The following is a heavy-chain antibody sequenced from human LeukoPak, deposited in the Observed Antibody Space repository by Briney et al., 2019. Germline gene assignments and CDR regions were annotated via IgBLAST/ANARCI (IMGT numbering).Heavy chain of an antibody. CDR2: ISGSGGST. CDR3: AKDEYYFDY. Sequence: PGGSLRLSCVASGFIFSNYDMRWVRQAPGKGLEWVSSISGSGGSTYYADSVKGRFTISRDNSKNTLYLQMNSLRAEDTAVYYCAKDEYYFDYWGQGTLVTVSS. J-gene: IGHJ4*02. V-gene: IGHV3-23*01. CDR1: GFIFSNYD.